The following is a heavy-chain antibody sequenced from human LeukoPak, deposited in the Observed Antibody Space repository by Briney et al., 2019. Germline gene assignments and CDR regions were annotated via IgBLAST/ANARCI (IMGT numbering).Heavy chain of an antibody. CDR1: TFTVSSYY. J-gene: IGHJ6*03. Sequence: GGSLRLSCAASTFTVSSYYMSWVRQAPGKGLEWVSVIYSGGSAYYADSVKGRFTISRDSSKNTLYLQINSLRVEDTAVYYCASPSIAAGTYMDVWGKGTTVTVSS. CDR3: ASPSIAAGTYMDV. V-gene: IGHV3-66*01. CDR2: IYSGGSA. D-gene: IGHD6-13*01.